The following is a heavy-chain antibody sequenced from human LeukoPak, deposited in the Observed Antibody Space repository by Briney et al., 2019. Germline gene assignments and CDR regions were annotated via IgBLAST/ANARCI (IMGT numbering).Heavy chain of an antibody. Sequence: PGGSLRLSCAASGFIFSTYGMSWVRQAPGKGLEWVSHISGNFPSTYYADSVKGRFTISRDNSKNTLYLQMNSLRAEDTAVYYCAKGRQHYGYPQGYWGQGTRVTVSS. D-gene: IGHD5-18*01. CDR3: AKGRQHYGYPQGY. CDR1: GFIFSTYG. V-gene: IGHV3-23*01. CDR2: ISGNFPST. J-gene: IGHJ4*02.